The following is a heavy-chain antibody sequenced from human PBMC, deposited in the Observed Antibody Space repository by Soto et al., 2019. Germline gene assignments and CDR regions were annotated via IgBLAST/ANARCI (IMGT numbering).Heavy chain of an antibody. CDR1: GYIFTRYY. CDR3: ARDPGITWFRTSFKPGYNMDV. J-gene: IGHJ6*02. Sequence: SVKVCCKASGYIFTRYYMHWVRQAPGQGLEWMGIINPSGGSTTYAQKFQGRVIMTRDTSTSTVYMELSSLRSEDTAVYYCARDPGITWFRTSFKPGYNMDVWGQGTTVTVS. D-gene: IGHD2-2*01. CDR2: INPSGGST. V-gene: IGHV1-46*01.